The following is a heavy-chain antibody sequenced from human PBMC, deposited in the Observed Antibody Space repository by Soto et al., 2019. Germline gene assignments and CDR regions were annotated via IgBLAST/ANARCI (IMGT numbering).Heavy chain of an antibody. D-gene: IGHD6-13*01. J-gene: IGHJ4*02. CDR1: GFTFSSYS. V-gene: IGHV3-48*01. CDR2: VSSSSSII. Sequence: EVQLVESGGGLVKPGGSLRLSCAASGFTFSSYSMNWVRQAPGKGLEWVSHVSSSSSIIEYADSVKGRFTISRENAKNSLYLKMKSLRAEDTDVYYCSSLQTGYSSSWYLDYWGQGTLVTVSS. CDR3: SSLQTGYSSSWYLDY.